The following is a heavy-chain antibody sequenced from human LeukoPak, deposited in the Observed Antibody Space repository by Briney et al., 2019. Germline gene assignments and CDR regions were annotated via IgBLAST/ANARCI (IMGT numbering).Heavy chain of an antibody. Sequence: GGSLKISCKGSGYSFTSYWIGWVRQMPGKGLEWMGIIYPGDSDTRYSPSFQGQVTISADKSISTAYLQWSSLKASDTAMYYCARRYYYDSSGYYYFDYWGHGTLVTVSS. J-gene: IGHJ4*01. CDR3: ARRYYYDSSGYYYFDY. CDR1: GYSFTSYW. CDR2: IYPGDSDT. V-gene: IGHV5-51*01. D-gene: IGHD3-22*01.